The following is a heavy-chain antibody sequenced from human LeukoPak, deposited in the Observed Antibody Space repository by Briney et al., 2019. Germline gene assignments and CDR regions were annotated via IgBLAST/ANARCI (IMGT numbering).Heavy chain of an antibody. Sequence: SETLSLTCTVSGGSINSHSYYWGWIRQPPGKGLEWIASVYYDGTSYSNPSLKSRVGVFVDTSRDQFSLDLDFVTAADTALYYCVRHVSTNTGYFDSCGQGTLVSVSS. CDR1: GGSINSHSYY. D-gene: IGHD5-24*01. CDR3: VRHVSTNTGYFDS. J-gene: IGHJ4*02. V-gene: IGHV4-39*01. CDR2: VYYDGTS.